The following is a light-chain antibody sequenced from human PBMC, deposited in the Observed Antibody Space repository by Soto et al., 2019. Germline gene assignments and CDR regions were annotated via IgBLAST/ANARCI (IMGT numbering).Light chain of an antibody. CDR3: SSYTTSSTYV. CDR2: EVS. Sequence: QSALTQPASVSGSPGQSITISCTGTSNDIGGYNYVSWYQQHLGKAPKLMIYEVSNRPSGISNRFSASKSGNAASLTISGLQAEDEADYYCSSYTTSSTYVSGTGTKVTVL. V-gene: IGLV2-14*01. J-gene: IGLJ1*01. CDR1: SNDIGGYNY.